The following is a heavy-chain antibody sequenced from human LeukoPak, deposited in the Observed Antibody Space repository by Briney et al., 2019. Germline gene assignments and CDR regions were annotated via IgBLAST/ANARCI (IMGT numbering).Heavy chain of an antibody. CDR3: AKDLTYYYDSTGYYFDY. V-gene: IGHV3-23*01. D-gene: IGHD3-22*01. Sequence: PGGSLRLSCAASGFTFSSYAMSWVRQAPGKGLELVSGISGSGGTTYYADSVKGCFTISRDNSKNTLYLQLNSLRAEDTAIYYRAKDLTYYYDSTGYYFDYWGQGTLVTVSS. CDR2: ISGSGGTT. J-gene: IGHJ4*02. CDR1: GFTFSSYA.